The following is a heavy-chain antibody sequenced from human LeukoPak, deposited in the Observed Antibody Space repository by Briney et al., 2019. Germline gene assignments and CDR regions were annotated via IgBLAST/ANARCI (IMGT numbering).Heavy chain of an antibody. J-gene: IGHJ4*02. D-gene: IGHD6-19*01. Sequence: GGSLRLSCAASGFTFNNYVMRWVRQAPGKGLEWVSSIGVSSDTYYADSVKGRFTVSRDNSKNTLYLQMNNLRVEDTAIYYCARPLGMAGGATDCWGRGTLVTVSS. CDR3: ARPLGMAGGATDC. CDR1: GFTFNNYV. V-gene: IGHV3-23*01. CDR2: IGVSSDT.